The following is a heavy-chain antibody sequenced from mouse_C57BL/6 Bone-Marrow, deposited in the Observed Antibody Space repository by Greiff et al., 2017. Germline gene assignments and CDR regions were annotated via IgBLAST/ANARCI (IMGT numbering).Heavy chain of an antibody. V-gene: IGHV1-72*01. CDR3: ARRRTDYSSLDY. J-gene: IGHJ2*01. CDR2: IDPNSGGT. CDR1: GYTFTSYC. Sequence: QVQLKQPGAELVKPGASVKLSCKASGYTFTSYCMNWVKQRPGRGLEWIGRIDPNSGGTKYNEKFKSQATLTVDKSSSTAYMQLSSLTTEDSAVYYGARRRTDYSSLDYWGQGTTLTVSS. D-gene: IGHD2-5*01.